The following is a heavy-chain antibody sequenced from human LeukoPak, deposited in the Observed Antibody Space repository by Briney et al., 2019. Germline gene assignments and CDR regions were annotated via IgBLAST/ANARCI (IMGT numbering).Heavy chain of an antibody. D-gene: IGHD3-22*01. CDR1: GGSFSGYY. J-gene: IGHJ3*02. CDR3: ARDPSTTIGGAFDI. Sequence: PSETLSLTCAVYGGSFSGYYWSWIRQPPGKGLEWIGEINHSGSTNYNPSLKSRVTISVDTSKNQFSLKLSSVTAADTAVYYCARDPSTTIGGAFDIWGQGTMVTVSS. V-gene: IGHV4-34*01. CDR2: INHSGST.